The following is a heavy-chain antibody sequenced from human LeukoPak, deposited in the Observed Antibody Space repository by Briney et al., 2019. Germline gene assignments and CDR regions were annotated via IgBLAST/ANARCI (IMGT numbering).Heavy chain of an antibody. Sequence: PSETLSLTCAVYGGSFSGYYWSWIRQPPGKGLEWIGEINHSGSTNYNPSLKSRVTISVDTSKNQFSLKLSSVTAADTAVYYCAREDGYSYGSKYHYYYYMDVWGKGTTVTVSS. D-gene: IGHD5-18*01. CDR3: AREDGYSYGSKYHYYYYMDV. CDR1: GGSFSGYY. V-gene: IGHV4-34*01. CDR2: INHSGST. J-gene: IGHJ6*03.